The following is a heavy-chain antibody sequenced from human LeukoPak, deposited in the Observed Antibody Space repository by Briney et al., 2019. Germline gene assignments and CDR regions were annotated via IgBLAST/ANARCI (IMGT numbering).Heavy chain of an antibody. CDR2: IIWHGGST. CDR1: GFTFDDYG. J-gene: IGHJ4*02. Sequence: GGSLRLSCAASGFTFDDYGMSWVRQAPGKGLEWVSGIIWHGGSTGYADSVKGRFTISRENSKNTLYLQMNSLRAEDTAVYYCAKDSAKKYDDYWGQGTLVTVSS. D-gene: IGHD2/OR15-2a*01. V-gene: IGHV3-20*04. CDR3: AKDSAKKYDDY.